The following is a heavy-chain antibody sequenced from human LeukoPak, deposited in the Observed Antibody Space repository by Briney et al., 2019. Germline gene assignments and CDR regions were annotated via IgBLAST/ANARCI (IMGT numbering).Heavy chain of an antibody. V-gene: IGHV4-31*03. D-gene: IGHD4-17*01. CDR2: IYYSGST. CDR1: GGSISSGGYS. CDR3: ARVDLYGLDY. J-gene: IGHJ4*02. Sequence: PSETLSLTCTVSGGSISSGGYSWSWIRQHPGKGLEWIGYIYYSGSTYYNPSLKSRVTISVDTSKNQFSLKLSSVTAADTAVYYCARVDLYGLDYWGQGTLVTVSS.